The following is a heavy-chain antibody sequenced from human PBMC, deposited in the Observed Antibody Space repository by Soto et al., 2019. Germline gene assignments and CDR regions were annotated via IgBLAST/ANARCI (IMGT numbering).Heavy chain of an antibody. CDR3: ARATTNLGIAVAGRDHAFDI. CDR1: GGTFSSYT. Sequence: ASVKVSCKASGGTFSSYTISWVRQAPGQGLEWMGRIIPILGIANYAQKFQGRVTITADKSTSTAYMELSSLRSEDTAVYYCARATTNLGIAVAGRDHAFDIWGQGTMVTVSS. J-gene: IGHJ3*02. D-gene: IGHD6-19*01. CDR2: IIPILGIA. V-gene: IGHV1-69*02.